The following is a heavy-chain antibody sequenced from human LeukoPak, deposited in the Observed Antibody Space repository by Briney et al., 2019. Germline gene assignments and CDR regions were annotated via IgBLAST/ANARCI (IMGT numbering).Heavy chain of an antibody. J-gene: IGHJ3*02. Sequence: PSETLSLTCTVSGGSISSYYWSWIRQPPGKGLEWIWYIYYSGSTNYNPSLKSRVTISVDTSKNQFSLKLSSVTAADTAVYYCARDSCGGDCYYSGRPLAFDIWGQGTMVTVSS. V-gene: IGHV4-59*13. D-gene: IGHD2-21*02. CDR3: ARDSCGGDCYYSGRPLAFDI. CDR2: IYYSGST. CDR1: GGSISSYY.